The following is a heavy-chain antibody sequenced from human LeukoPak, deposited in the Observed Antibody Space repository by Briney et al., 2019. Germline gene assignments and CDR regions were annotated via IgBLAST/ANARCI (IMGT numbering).Heavy chain of an antibody. CDR2: ISTYNGNT. J-gene: IGHJ5*02. Sequence: ASVKVSCKASGYTFTSYGISWVRQAPGQGLEWMGWISTYNGNTNYAQNFQDRVTMTTDTSTSTAYMELRSLRSDDTAVYYCARDQTQQLRYFDWLLNWFDPWGQGTLVTVSS. CDR3: ARDQTQQLRYFDWLLNWFDP. CDR1: GYTFTSYG. V-gene: IGHV1-18*01. D-gene: IGHD3-9*01.